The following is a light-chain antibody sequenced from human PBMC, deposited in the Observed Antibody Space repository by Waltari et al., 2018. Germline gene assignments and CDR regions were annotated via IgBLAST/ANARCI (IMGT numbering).Light chain of an antibody. CDR1: QSLVHSDGKTY. V-gene: IGKV2-30*02. J-gene: IGKJ1*01. CDR2: KVS. CDR3: MQGTHWPWT. Sequence: VTLGQPASISCRSSQSLVHSDGKTYLNWFHQRPGQSPRRLIYKVSNRDSGVPDRFSGSGSGTDFTLRISRVEAEDVGVYYCMQGTHWPWTFGQGTKVEI.